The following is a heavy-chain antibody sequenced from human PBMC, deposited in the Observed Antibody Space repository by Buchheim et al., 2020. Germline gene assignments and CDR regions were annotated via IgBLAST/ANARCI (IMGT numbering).Heavy chain of an antibody. CDR2: IFNTAGGT. D-gene: IGHD3/OR15-3a*01. CDR1: GFTFSSYA. CDR3: ARRMTFGATPGLDP. J-gene: IGHJ5*02. V-gene: IGHV3-23*04. Sequence: EVQVVESGGGLVQPGGSLRLFCAASGFTFSSYAMTWVRQAPGKGLEWVSTIFNTAGGTYYADSVKGRFTISRDNSQNMVYLQMNTLGAEDTALYYCARRMTFGATPGLDPWGQGTL.